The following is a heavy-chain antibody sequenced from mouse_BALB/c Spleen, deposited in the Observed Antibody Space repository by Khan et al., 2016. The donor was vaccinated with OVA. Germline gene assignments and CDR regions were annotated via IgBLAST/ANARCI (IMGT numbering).Heavy chain of an antibody. CDR3: AERGRYGTY. V-gene: IGHV1-63*02. D-gene: IGHD2-10*02. Sequence: VQLQQSGAELVRPGTSVKISCKASGYTFTNSWLGWVKQRPGHGLEWIGDIYPGGGYTNYNEKFKGKATLTADTSSSTAYMQLSSLTSEDSAIYFCAERGRYGTYWGQGTLVTVSA. J-gene: IGHJ3*01. CDR2: IYPGGGYT. CDR1: GYTFTNSW.